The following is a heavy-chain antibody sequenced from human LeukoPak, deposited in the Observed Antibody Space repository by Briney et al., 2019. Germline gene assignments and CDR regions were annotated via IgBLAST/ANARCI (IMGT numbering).Heavy chain of an antibody. CDR2: ISWNSGSI. V-gene: IGHV3-9*01. CDR1: GFTFDDYA. D-gene: IGHD3-22*01. J-gene: IGHJ4*02. CDR3: AKDGVGYYDSSGPSGFDY. Sequence: AGGSLRLSYAASGFTFDDYAMRWVRQAPGKCLGWVLGISWNSGSIGYADSVKGRFTISRDNAKNSLYLQMNSLRAEDTALYYCAKDGVGYYDSSGPSGFDYWGQGTLVTVSS.